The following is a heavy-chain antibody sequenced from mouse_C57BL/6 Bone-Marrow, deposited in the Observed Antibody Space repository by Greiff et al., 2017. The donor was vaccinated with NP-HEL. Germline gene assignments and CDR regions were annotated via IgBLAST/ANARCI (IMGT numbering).Heavy chain of an antibody. V-gene: IGHV1-81*01. CDR2: IYPRSGNT. CDR3: ARELRLLAWFAY. D-gene: IGHD3-2*02. CDR1: GYTFTSYG. Sequence: VQRVESGAELARPGASVKLSCKASGYTFTSYGISWVKQRTGQGLEWIGEIYPRSGNTYYNEKFKGKATLTADKSSSTAYMELRSLTSEDSAVYFCARELRLLAWFAYWGQGTLVTVSA. J-gene: IGHJ3*01.